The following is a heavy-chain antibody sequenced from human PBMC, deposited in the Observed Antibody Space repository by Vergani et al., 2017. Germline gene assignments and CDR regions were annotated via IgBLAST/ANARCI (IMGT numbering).Heavy chain of an antibody. V-gene: IGHV1-2*02. D-gene: IGHD2-2*01. J-gene: IGHJ6*02. CDR3: SCSSSPDYYYGMDV. CDR2: INPNSGGT. Sequence: QVQLVQSGAEVKKPGASVKVSCKASGYTFIGYYMHWVRQAPGQGLEWMGWINPNSGGTNYAQKFQGRVTMTRDTAISTAYMELSRLRSDDTAVYYCSCSSSPDYYYGMDVWGQGTTVTVSS. CDR1: GYTFIGYY.